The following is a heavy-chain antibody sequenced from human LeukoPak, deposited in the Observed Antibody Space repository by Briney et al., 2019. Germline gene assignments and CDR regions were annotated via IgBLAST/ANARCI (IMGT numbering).Heavy chain of an antibody. CDR2: ISSSSSTI. CDR3: ARLDISTTWYAFDY. CDR1: GFTFNDYA. Sequence: GGSLRLSCAGSGFTFNDYALHWVRQAPGKGLEWVSYISSSSSTIYYADSVKGRFTISRDNAKNSLYLQMNSLRAEDTAVYYCARLDISTTWYAFDYWGQGTLVTVSS. D-gene: IGHD5-12*01. J-gene: IGHJ4*02. V-gene: IGHV3-48*01.